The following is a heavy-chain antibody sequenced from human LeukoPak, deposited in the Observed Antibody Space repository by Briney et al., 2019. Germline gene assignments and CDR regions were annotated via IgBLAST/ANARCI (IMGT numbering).Heavy chain of an antibody. J-gene: IGHJ6*02. V-gene: IGHV1-46*01. CDR3: ATAPKITIFGVVSAGRYYGMDV. CDR1: GYTFTSYY. Sequence: ASVKVSCKASGYTFTSYYMHWVRQAPGQGLEWMGIINPSGGSTSYAQKFQGRVTMTRGTSTSTVYMELSSLRSEDTAVYYCATAPKITIFGVVSAGRYYGMDVWGQGTTVTVSS. CDR2: INPSGGST. D-gene: IGHD3-3*01.